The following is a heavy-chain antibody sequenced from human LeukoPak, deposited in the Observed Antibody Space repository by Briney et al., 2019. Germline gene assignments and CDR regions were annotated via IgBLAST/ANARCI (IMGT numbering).Heavy chain of an antibody. CDR1: GFTFSSYE. CDR3: AGTNYYDSSDAFDI. CDR2: IYYSGST. D-gene: IGHD3-22*01. J-gene: IGHJ3*02. Sequence: PGGSLRLSCAASGFTFSSYEMNWVRQHPGKGLEWIGYIYYSGSTYYNPSLKSRVTISVDTSKNQFSLKLSSVTAADTAVYYCAGTNYYDSSDAFDIWGQGTMVTVSS. V-gene: IGHV4-31*02.